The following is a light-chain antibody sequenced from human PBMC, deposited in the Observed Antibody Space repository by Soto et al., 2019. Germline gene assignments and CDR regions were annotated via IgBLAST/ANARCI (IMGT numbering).Light chain of an antibody. V-gene: IGKV1-5*03. CDR2: KAS. Sequence: DIQMTQSPSTLSASVGDRVTITCRASQSISSWLAWYQQKPGKAPKLLIYKASSLESGVPSRFSGSGSGTDFTLTFSSLQPEDFATYYCQQSYSTPITFGQGTRLEIK. CDR1: QSISSW. J-gene: IGKJ5*01. CDR3: QQSYSTPIT.